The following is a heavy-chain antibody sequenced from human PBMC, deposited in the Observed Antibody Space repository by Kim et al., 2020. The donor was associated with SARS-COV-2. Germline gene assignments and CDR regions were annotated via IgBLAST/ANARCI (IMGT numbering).Heavy chain of an antibody. Sequence: ASVKVSCKVSGYTFSSYSIHWVRQARGKGLEWMGGFDPDSGNPMYAQGFRGRFVMTVDTSVSTAYLQLSSLKSEDTAVYYCAKAASGSRRCADPWGQGTL. V-gene: IGHV7-4-1*02. J-gene: IGHJ5*02. D-gene: IGHD2-2*01. CDR3: AKAASGSRRCADP. CDR1: GYTFSSYS. CDR2: FDPDSGNP.